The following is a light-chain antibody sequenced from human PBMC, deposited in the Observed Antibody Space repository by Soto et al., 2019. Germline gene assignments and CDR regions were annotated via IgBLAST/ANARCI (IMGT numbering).Light chain of an antibody. CDR2: AAS. CDR1: QGFSSY. CDR3: QHYNSYSEA. V-gene: IGKV1-9*01. J-gene: IGKJ1*01. Sequence: DIQLTQSPSFLSASVGDRVTITCRASQGFSSYLAWYQQKPGKAPKLLIYAASTLQSGVSSRFSGSGSGTEFTLAISSLQPDDFATYYCQHYNSYSEAFGQGTKVDIK.